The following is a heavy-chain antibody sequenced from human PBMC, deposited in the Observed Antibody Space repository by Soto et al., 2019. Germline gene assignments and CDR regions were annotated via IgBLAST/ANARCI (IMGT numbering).Heavy chain of an antibody. CDR3: ARGGITMVRGVIIRRAYYYYGMDV. D-gene: IGHD3-10*01. CDR2: IIPIFGTA. V-gene: IGHV1-69*13. Sequence: SVKVFCKASGGTFSSYAISWVRQAPGQGLEWMGGIIPIFGTANYAQKFQGRVTITADESTSTAYMELSSLRSEDTAVYYCARGGITMVRGVIIRRAYYYYGMDVWGQGTTVTVSS. J-gene: IGHJ6*02. CDR1: GGTFSSYA.